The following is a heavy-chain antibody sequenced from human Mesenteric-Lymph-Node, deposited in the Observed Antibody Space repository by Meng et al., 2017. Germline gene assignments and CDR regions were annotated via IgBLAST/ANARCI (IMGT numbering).Heavy chain of an antibody. CDR1: GGSISSVDYY. V-gene: IGHV4-30-4*01. CDR2: IYYSGST. J-gene: IGHJ2*01. Sequence: HVQLQEPGPGLVKPSQTLFLTSTVSGGSISSVDYYWSWIRQPPGKGLEWIGYIYYSGSTYYNPSLKSRVTISVDTSKNQFSLKLSSVTAADTAVYYCARDTPSLNWYFDLWGRGTLVTVSS. CDR3: ARDTPSLNWYFDL.